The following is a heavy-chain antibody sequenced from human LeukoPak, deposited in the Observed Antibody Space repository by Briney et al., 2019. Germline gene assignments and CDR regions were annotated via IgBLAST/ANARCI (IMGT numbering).Heavy chain of an antibody. Sequence: PSETLSLTCAVSGYSISSGYYWGWIRQPPGTGLEWIGSIYHSGSTYYNPSLKSRVTISVDTSKNQFSLKLSSVTAADTAVYYCAISGWDFDYWGQGTLVTVSS. D-gene: IGHD6-25*01. CDR3: AISGWDFDY. V-gene: IGHV4-38-2*01. J-gene: IGHJ4*02. CDR2: IYHSGST. CDR1: GYSISSGYY.